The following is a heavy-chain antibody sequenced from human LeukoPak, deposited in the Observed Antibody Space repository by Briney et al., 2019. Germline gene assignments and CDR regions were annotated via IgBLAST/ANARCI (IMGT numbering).Heavy chain of an antibody. CDR2: IVAGSGNT. D-gene: IGHD4-17*01. CDR3: AAILEGLTAVTTAFDY. V-gene: IGHV1-58*02. Sequence: GASVKVSCKASGFTFTSSAMQWVRQARGQRLELIGWIVAGSGNTNYAQKSQERVTITRDMSASTAYMERSSLRSEDTAVYYCAAILEGLTAVTTAFDYWGQGTLVTVSS. CDR1: GFTFTSSA. J-gene: IGHJ4*02.